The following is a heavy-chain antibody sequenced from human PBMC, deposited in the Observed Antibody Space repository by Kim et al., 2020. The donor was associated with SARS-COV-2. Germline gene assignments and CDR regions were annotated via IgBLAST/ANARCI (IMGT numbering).Heavy chain of an antibody. D-gene: IGHD4-17*01. J-gene: IGHJ4*02. V-gene: IGHV1-8*01. CDR3: ARGKATVTTFLVY. Sequence: YETKFQGRVTMTRNTSIRTAYMELSSLRSEDTAVYYCARGKATVTTFLVYWGQGTLVTVSS.